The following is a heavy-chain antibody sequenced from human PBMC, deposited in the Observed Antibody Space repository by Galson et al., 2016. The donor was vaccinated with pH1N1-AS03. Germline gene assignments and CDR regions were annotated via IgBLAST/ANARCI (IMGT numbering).Heavy chain of an antibody. CDR1: GFAVRANA. V-gene: IGHV3-23*01. D-gene: IGHD1-26*01. J-gene: IGHJ4*02. CDR3: AKDVLSWAFDH. CDR2: IDGGRENT. Sequence: SLRLSCAASGFAVRANAMSWVRQAPGKGLEWVSAIDGGRENTHHADSVKGRFTISRDNSKNTLYLQMNSLRPEGTAVYYCAKDVLSWAFDHWGQGALVTVSS.